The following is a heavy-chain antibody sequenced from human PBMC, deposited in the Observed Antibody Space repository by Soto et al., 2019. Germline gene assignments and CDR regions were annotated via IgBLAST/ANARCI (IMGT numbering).Heavy chain of an antibody. V-gene: IGHV3-48*01. Sequence: EVQLVESGGGLVQPGGSLRLSCAASGFTFTSYAMNWVRQAPGKGLEWISYITKSSSTIYYADSVKGRFTISRDNAQNSLYLQMNSLRAEDTVVYYCASEVSSWYSYNWFDPWGQGTLVTGYS. CDR1: GFTFTSYA. J-gene: IGHJ5*02. CDR3: ASEVSSWYSYNWFDP. CDR2: ITKSSSTI. D-gene: IGHD6-13*01.